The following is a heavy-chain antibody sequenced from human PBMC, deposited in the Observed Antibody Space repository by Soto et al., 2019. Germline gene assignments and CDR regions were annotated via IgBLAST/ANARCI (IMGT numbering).Heavy chain of an antibody. J-gene: IGHJ6*03. V-gene: IGHV1-2*04. CDR1: GYTFTVYY. Sequence: ASVKVSCKASGYTFTVYYMHWVRQAPGQGLEWMGWINPNSGGTTYAQKFQGWVTMTRDTSISTAYMELSRLRSDDTAVYYCARGGEGVIITKPYFYYMDVSGKGTMVTVFS. D-gene: IGHD3-10*01. CDR2: INPNSGGT. CDR3: ARGGEGVIITKPYFYYMDV.